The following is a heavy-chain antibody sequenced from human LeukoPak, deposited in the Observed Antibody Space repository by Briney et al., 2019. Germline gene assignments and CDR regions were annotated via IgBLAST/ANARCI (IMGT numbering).Heavy chain of an antibody. CDR3: SSQIWLGELFAHY. D-gene: IGHD3-10*01. CDR2: INSDGSTT. V-gene: IGHV3-74*01. Sequence: GGSLRLSCAASGFTFSSYWMHWVRQAPGKGLVWVSRINSDGSTTNYADSVKGRFAISRDNAKNTLYLQMNSLRAEDTAVYYCSSQIWLGELFAHYWGQGTLVTVSS. J-gene: IGHJ4*02. CDR1: GFTFSSYW.